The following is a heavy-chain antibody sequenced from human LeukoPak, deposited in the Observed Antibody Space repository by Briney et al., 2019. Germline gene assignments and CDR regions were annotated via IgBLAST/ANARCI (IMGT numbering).Heavy chain of an antibody. Sequence: GGSLRLSCAASGFTVSRNYMSWVRQAPGKGLEWVSLTYSDGSTSYTESVKGRFTISRDNSKNTLSLQLNSLRAEDTAVYYCARLGSGSTLDCWGQGILVTVSS. J-gene: IGHJ4*02. D-gene: IGHD3-10*01. CDR1: GFTVSRNY. CDR2: TYSDGST. CDR3: ARLGSGSTLDC. V-gene: IGHV3-53*01.